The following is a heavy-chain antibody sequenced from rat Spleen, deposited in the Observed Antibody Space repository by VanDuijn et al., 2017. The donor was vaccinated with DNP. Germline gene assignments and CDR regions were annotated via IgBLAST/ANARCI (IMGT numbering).Heavy chain of an antibody. D-gene: IGHD1-7*01. V-gene: IGHV2S75*01. J-gene: IGHJ4*01. CDR2: IWGHGST. CDR1: EFSLTIYV. Sequence: VQLQESGYVLVQPSPILSPTCTVSEFSLTIYVVNRVTQSLGKGLEWMGIIWGHGSTDYSSTLKSLLSINRDTSKSQVFLKMNSLQTDDTAIYYCTRESWGYVMDAWGQGASVTVSS. CDR3: TRESWGYVMDA.